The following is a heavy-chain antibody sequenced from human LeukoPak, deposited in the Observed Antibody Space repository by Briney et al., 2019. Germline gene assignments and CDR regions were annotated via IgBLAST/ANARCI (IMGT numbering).Heavy chain of an antibody. D-gene: IGHD1-26*01. J-gene: IGHJ4*02. CDR3: ARGSFVGANPYYFDY. CDR1: GYTFTSYA. CDR2: INAGNGNT. Sequence: ASVKVSCKASGYTFTSYAMHWVRQAPGQRLEWMGWINAGNGNTKYSQKFQGRVTITRDTSASTAYMELSSLRSEDTAVYYCARGSFVGANPYYFDYWGQGTLVTVSS. V-gene: IGHV1-3*01.